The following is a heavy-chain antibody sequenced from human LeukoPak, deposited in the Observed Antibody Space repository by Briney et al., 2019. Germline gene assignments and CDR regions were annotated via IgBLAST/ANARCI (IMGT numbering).Heavy chain of an antibody. V-gene: IGHV3-49*04. CDR3: TRMTHTFYYDILTGYYKSYYFDY. Sequence: GGSLRLSCTASGFTFGDYAMSWVRQAPGKGLEWVGFIRSKAYGGTTEYAASVKGRFTISRDDSKSIAYLQMNSLKTEDTAVYYCTRMTHTFYYDILTGYYKSYYFDYWGQGTLVTVSS. J-gene: IGHJ4*02. D-gene: IGHD3-9*01. CDR2: IRSKAYGGTT. CDR1: GFTFGDYA.